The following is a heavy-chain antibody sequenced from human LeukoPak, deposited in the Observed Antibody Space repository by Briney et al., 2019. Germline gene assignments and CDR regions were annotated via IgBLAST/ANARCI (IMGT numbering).Heavy chain of an antibody. D-gene: IGHD3-10*01. CDR2: ITFSSSHI. J-gene: IGHJ5*02. CDR3: ARGPQFSGPGWFDP. Sequence: PGGSLRLSCATSGFTFSSYWMNWVRQAPGKGLECVSSITFSSSHIYYADSVKGRFTISRYNTKDSLYLQMNSLRAEDTAIYYCARGPQFSGPGWFDPWGQGTLVTVSS. CDR1: GFTFSSYW. V-gene: IGHV3-21*01.